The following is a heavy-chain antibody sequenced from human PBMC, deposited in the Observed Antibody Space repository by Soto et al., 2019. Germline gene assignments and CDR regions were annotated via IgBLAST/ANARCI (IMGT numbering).Heavy chain of an antibody. V-gene: IGHV3-15*07. J-gene: IGHJ4*02. CDR2: IRSKADGGTI. Sequence: EVQLVESGGGLVRPGGSLRLSCVASGFTLNNAWMNWVRQAPGKGLEWVGRIRSKADGGTIDYAAPVKDRFTISRDDSKNTLHLQMNSLKTEDTAVYYCTREPDYSNYFEYWGQGTLVTVSS. CDR1: GFTLNNAW. D-gene: IGHD4-4*01. CDR3: TREPDYSNYFEY.